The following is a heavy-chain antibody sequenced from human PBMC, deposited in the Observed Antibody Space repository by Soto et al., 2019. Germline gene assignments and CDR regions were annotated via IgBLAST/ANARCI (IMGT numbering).Heavy chain of an antibody. CDR2: IIPIFGTA. J-gene: IGHJ6*02. V-gene: IGHV1-69*12. Sequence: QVQLVQSGAEVKKPGSSVKVSCKASGGTFSSYAISWVRQAPGQGLEWMGGIIPIFGTANYAQKFQGRVTITADESTSTAYMELSSLRSEDTAVYYCARGTLVPAAMGAYGMDVWGQGTTVTVSS. D-gene: IGHD2-2*01. CDR1: GGTFSSYA. CDR3: ARGTLVPAAMGAYGMDV.